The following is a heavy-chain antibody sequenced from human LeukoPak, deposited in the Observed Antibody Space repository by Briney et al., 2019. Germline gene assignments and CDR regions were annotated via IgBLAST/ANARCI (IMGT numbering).Heavy chain of an antibody. Sequence: SETLSLTCAVYGGSFSGYYWSWIRQPPGKGLEWIGEINHSGSTNYNPSLKSRVTISVDTSKNQFSLKLSSVTAADTAVYYCARGPHYSQASLDPWGQGTLVTVSS. CDR3: ARGPHYSQASLDP. J-gene: IGHJ5*02. D-gene: IGHD2-15*01. CDR1: GGSFSGYY. CDR2: INHSGST. V-gene: IGHV4-34*01.